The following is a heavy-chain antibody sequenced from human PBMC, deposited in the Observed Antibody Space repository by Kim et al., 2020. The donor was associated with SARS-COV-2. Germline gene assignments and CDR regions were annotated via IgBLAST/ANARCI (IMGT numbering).Heavy chain of an antibody. Sequence: GGSLRLSCAASGFTFSDHYMDWVRQAPGKGLEWVGRTRNKANSYTTAYAASGKCRFTISRDDSKHSLYLQMNSLKTEDTAVCYCARAGLLWFGEASMWYYYHGMDVWGQGTTFTVS. CDR1: GFTFSDHY. CDR2: TRNKANSYTT. V-gene: IGHV3-72*01. CDR3: ARAGLLWFGEASMWYYYHGMDV. D-gene: IGHD3-10*01. J-gene: IGHJ6*02.